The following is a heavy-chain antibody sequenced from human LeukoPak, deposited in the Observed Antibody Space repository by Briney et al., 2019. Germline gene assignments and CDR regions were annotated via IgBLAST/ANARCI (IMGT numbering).Heavy chain of an antibody. Sequence: SETLSLTCAVYGGSFSGYYWSWIRQPPGKGLEWIGEINHSGSTNYNPSLKSRVTVSVDTSKNQFSLKLNSVTAADTAVYYCARREYDILTGYHLIDYWGQGTLVTVSS. CDR3: ARREYDILTGYHLIDY. CDR1: GGSFSGYY. D-gene: IGHD3-9*01. CDR2: INHSGST. J-gene: IGHJ4*02. V-gene: IGHV4-34*01.